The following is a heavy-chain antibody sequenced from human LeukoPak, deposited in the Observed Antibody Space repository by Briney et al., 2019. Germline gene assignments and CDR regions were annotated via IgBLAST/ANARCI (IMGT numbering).Heavy chain of an antibody. J-gene: IGHJ5*01. D-gene: IGHD2-8*01. Sequence: SETLSLTCTVSGDSTSNFYWNWIRQSPGRGLEWIGNIHYSGSSVYNPSLKSRGTISIDTSRRQFFLKLNSVTAADTAVYFCALAPNSNWFDFWGPGTLVTVSS. V-gene: IGHV4-59*03. CDR2: IHYSGSS. CDR1: GDSTSNFY. CDR3: ALAPNSNWFDF.